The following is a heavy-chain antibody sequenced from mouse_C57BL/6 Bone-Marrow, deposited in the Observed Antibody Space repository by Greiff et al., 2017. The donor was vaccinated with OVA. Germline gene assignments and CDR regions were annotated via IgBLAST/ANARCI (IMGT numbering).Heavy chain of an antibody. J-gene: IGHJ2*01. CDR2: ISSGSSTI. CDR1: GFTFSDYG. Sequence: DVKLVESGGGLVKPGGSLKLSCAASGFTFSDYGMHWVRQAPEKGLEWVAYISSGSSTIYYADTVKGRFTISRDNAKNTMFLQMTSLRSEDTAMYFCARAGYYYGSRGGFDYWGQGTTLTVSS. V-gene: IGHV5-17*01. D-gene: IGHD1-1*01. CDR3: ARAGYYYGSRGGFDY.